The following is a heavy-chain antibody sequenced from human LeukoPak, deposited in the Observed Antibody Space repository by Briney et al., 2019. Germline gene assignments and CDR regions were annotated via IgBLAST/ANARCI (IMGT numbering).Heavy chain of an antibody. V-gene: IGHV3-30-3*01. J-gene: IGHJ6*03. CDR2: ISYDGSNK. Sequence: GGSLRLSCAASGFTFSSYAMHWVRQAPGKGLEWVAVISYDGSNKYYADSVKGRFTISRDNSKNTLYLQMNSLRAEDTAVYYCARGGQQLLYYYYMDVWGKGTTVTVSS. CDR1: GFTFSSYA. CDR3: ARGGQQLLYYYYMDV. D-gene: IGHD6-13*01.